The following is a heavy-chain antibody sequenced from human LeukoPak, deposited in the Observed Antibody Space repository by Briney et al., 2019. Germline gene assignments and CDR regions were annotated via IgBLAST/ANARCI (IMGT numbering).Heavy chain of an antibody. V-gene: IGHV4-59*01. J-gene: IGHJ4*02. Sequence: SETLSLTCTVSGGSISSYYWNWIRQPPGKALEWLGYIHYSGSTKYNPSLESRVTISLDTAKNQFSLRLSSLTAADTAVYYCARGEGQAVSAFDYWGQGMLVTVSS. CDR2: IHYSGST. CDR3: ARGEGQAVSAFDY. D-gene: IGHD2-21*02. CDR1: GGSISSYY.